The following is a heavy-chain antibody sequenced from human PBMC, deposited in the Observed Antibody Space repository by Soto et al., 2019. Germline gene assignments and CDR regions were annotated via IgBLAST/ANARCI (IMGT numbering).Heavy chain of an antibody. J-gene: IGHJ3*02. CDR2: IYPGDSDT. CDR1: GHSFTTHW. V-gene: IGHV5-51*01. D-gene: IGHD3-22*01. CDR3: ATQYYYDSSGYPDAFDI. Sequence: GESLKISCKGSGHSFTTHWIAWVRQMPGKGLEWMGVIYPGDSDTRYSPSFQGQVTISADRSFSTAYLQWSSLKASDTAMYYCATQYYYDSSGYPDAFDIWGQGTMVTVSS.